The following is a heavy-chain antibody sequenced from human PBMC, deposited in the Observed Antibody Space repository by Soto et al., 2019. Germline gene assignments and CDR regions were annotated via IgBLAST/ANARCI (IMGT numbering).Heavy chain of an antibody. Sequence: GSLRLSCAASGFTFSSYWMHWVRQAPGKGLVWVSRNNSDGSSTSYADSVKGRFTISRDNAKNTLYLQMNSLRAEDTAVYYCARAGVVGYYYYYYMDVWGKGTTVTVSS. CDR2: NNSDGSST. D-gene: IGHD3-3*01. V-gene: IGHV3-74*01. J-gene: IGHJ6*03. CDR1: GFTFSSYW. CDR3: ARAGVVGYYYYYYMDV.